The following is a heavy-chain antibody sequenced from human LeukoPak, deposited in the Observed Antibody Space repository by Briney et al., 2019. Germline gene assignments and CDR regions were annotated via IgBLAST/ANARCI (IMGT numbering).Heavy chain of an antibody. CDR2: ISWNSGSI. V-gene: IGHV3-9*01. D-gene: IGHD2-21*02. CDR3: AKSVTADP. Sequence: PGGSLRLSCAASGFTFDDYAMHWVRHAPGKGLEWVSGISWNSGSIGYADSVKGRFTISRDNAKNSLYLQMNSLRAEDTAVYYCAKSVTADPWGQGTLVTVSS. J-gene: IGHJ5*02. CDR1: GFTFDDYA.